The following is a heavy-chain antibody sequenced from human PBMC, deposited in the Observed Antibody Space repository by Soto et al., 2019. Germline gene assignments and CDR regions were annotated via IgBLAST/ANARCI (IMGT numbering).Heavy chain of an antibody. Sequence: GGSLRLSCAASGFTFSSYWMHWVRQAPGKGLVWVSRINSDGSSTSYADSVKGRFTISRDNAKNTLYLQMNSLRAEDTAVYYCARGRDDYGDYGGKGYWGQGTLVTVSS. D-gene: IGHD4-17*01. J-gene: IGHJ4*02. V-gene: IGHV3-74*01. CDR2: INSDGSST. CDR3: ARGRDDYGDYGGKGY. CDR1: GFTFSSYW.